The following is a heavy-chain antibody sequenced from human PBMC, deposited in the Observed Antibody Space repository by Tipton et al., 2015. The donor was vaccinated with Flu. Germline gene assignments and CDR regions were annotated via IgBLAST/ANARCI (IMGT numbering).Heavy chain of an antibody. CDR3: ARDEVGATTMTWFDP. V-gene: IGHV1-46*01. J-gene: IGHJ5*02. CDR1: GYTFPSYY. Sequence: QSGPEVKKPGASVKVSCKASGYTFPSYYMHWVRQALGQGLEWMGIINPSGGSTSYAQKFLGRVTMTRDTSTSTVYMELSSLRSEDTAVYYCARDEVGATTMTWFDPGGQGTLGTVSS. D-gene: IGHD1-26*01. CDR2: INPSGGST.